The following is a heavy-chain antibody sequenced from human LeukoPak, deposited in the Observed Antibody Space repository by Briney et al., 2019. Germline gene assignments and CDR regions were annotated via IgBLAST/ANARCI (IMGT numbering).Heavy chain of an antibody. V-gene: IGHV3-23*01. J-gene: IGHJ4*02. CDR3: AKDRWYYDSSGTY. CDR2: ISGSGGST. CDR1: GFTFSSYA. Sequence: GGSLRLSCAASGFTFSSYAMSWVRQAPGKGLEWVSAISGSGGSTYYADSVKGRFTISRDNSKNTLCLQMNSLRAEDTAVYYCAKDRWYYDSSGTYWGQGTLVTVSS. D-gene: IGHD3-22*01.